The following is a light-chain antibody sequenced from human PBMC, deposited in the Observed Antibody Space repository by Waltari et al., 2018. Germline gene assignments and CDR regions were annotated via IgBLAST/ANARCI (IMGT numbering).Light chain of an antibody. CDR3: QQRSNWPLT. V-gene: IGKV3-11*01. J-gene: IGKJ4*01. CDR1: QPVSSY. CDR2: DAF. Sequence: EIVLTQSPATLSLSPGERATLSCRASQPVSSYLAWYQQKPGQAPRLLIYDAFNRANDIPARFSGSGSGTDFTLTISSLEPEDFAVYYCQQRSNWPLTFGGGTKVEIK.